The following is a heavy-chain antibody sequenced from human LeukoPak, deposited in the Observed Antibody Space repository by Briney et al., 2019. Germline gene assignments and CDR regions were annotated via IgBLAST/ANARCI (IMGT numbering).Heavy chain of an antibody. CDR1: GLIHCRYD. CDR2: ISYEGCNK. CDR3: AAMGSATIKENWFDP. Sequence: GSPQTLFCTASGLIHCRYDMHGARRARGKALVGVADISYEGCNKYYAHCVKGRHTIYRDNSKNTLYVQMNSLRAEDTAVYYCAAMGSATIKENWFDPWGQGTLVTVSS. V-gene: IGHV3-30*03. D-gene: IGHD5-12*01. J-gene: IGHJ5*02.